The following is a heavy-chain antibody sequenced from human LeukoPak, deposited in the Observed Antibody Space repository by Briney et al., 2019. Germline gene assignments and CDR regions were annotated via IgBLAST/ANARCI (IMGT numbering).Heavy chain of an antibody. CDR1: GYSITTGYY. V-gene: IGHV4-38-2*01. D-gene: IGHD3-10*01. CDR2: IYHSGST. J-gene: IGHJ4*02. CDR3: ARTYGSRSGFDY. Sequence: SETLSLTCAVSGYSITTGYYWGWIRQPPGKGLEWIGSIYHSGSTYNNPSLKSRVTISVDTSKNQFSLNLRSVTAADTAVYYCARTYGSRSGFDYWGQGTLVTVSS.